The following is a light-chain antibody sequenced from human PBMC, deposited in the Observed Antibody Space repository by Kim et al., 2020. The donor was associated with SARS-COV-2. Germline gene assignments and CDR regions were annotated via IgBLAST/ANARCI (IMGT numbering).Light chain of an antibody. Sequence: PGKTAPIPCGGKNIGNKRVHWYQQKPGQAPVLVIYYDRDRPSGIPERFSGSNSGNTATLTISRVEAGDEADYYCQVWDGSSDHYVFGTGTKVTVL. CDR2: YDR. CDR3: QVWDGSSDHYV. J-gene: IGLJ1*01. CDR1: NIGNKR. V-gene: IGLV3-21*04.